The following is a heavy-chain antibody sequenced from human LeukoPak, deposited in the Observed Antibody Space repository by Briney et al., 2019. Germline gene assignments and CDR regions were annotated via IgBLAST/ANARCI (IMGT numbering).Heavy chain of an antibody. CDR3: ARQIVVVPAAINWFDP. Sequence: SETLSLTCTVSGGSISSHYWSWIRQPPGKGLEWIGYIYYSGSTNYNPSLKSRVTISVDTSKNQFSLKLSSVTAADTAVYYCARQIVVVPAAINWFDPWGQGTLVTVSS. V-gene: IGHV4-59*11. CDR2: IYYSGST. D-gene: IGHD2-2*02. J-gene: IGHJ5*02. CDR1: GGSISSHY.